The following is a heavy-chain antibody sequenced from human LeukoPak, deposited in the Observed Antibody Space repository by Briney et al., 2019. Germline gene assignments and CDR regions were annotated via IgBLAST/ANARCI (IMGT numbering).Heavy chain of an antibody. Sequence: PGGSLRLSCAASGFTFSSYSMNWVRQRPGKGLELVSSITSGSSYIYYADSVKGRFTISRDNAKNSLYLQMNSLRAEDTAVYYCARDPYSGSYGNYYYYFMDVWDKGTTVTISS. V-gene: IGHV3-21*01. D-gene: IGHD1-26*01. CDR3: ARDPYSGSYGNYYYYFMDV. CDR2: ITSGSSYI. J-gene: IGHJ6*03. CDR1: GFTFSSYS.